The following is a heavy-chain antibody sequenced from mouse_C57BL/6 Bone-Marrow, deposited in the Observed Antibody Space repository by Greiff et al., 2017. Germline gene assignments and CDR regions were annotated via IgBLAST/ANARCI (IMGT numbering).Heavy chain of an antibody. J-gene: IGHJ1*03. Sequence: EVQVVESGAELVRPGASVKLSCTASGFNIKDDYMHWVKQRPEQGLEWIGWIDPENGDTEYASKFQGKATITADTSSNTAYLQLSSLTSEDTAVYYCTTVITTVVAYYWYFDVWGTGTTVTVSS. CDR1: GFNIKDDY. V-gene: IGHV14-4*01. D-gene: IGHD1-1*01. CDR2: IDPENGDT. CDR3: TTVITTVVAYYWYFDV.